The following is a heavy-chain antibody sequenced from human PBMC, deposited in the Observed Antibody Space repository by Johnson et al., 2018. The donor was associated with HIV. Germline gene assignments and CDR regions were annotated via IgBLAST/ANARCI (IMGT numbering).Heavy chain of an antibody. D-gene: IGHD3-3*01. CDR1: GFTFSTYV. CDR2: IIGNAGST. Sequence: VQLVESGGGLVQPGGSLRLSCAASGFTFSTYVMSWVRQAPGKGLEWVSSIIGNAGSTYYAVSVKGRFTISRDNSKNTLYLQRNSLRVEDTAVYYCAKDLTYYNFWSGSWGDAFDIWGQGTMVTVSS. V-gene: IGHV3-23*04. J-gene: IGHJ3*02. CDR3: AKDLTYYNFWSGSWGDAFDI.